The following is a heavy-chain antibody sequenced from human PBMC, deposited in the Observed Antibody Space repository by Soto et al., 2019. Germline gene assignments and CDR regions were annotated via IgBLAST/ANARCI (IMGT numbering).Heavy chain of an antibody. CDR2: IRDSGSST. CDR3: AKDLGRLPRAFDY. Sequence: PGGSLRLSCSASGFTFSSYAMSWVRQAPGKELEWVSAIRDSGSSTYYADSVKGRFTISRDNSRNTLYLQMNSLRAEDTAVYYCAKDLGRLPRAFDYWGQGTLVTVSS. D-gene: IGHD7-27*01. V-gene: IGHV3-23*01. CDR1: GFTFSSYA. J-gene: IGHJ4*02.